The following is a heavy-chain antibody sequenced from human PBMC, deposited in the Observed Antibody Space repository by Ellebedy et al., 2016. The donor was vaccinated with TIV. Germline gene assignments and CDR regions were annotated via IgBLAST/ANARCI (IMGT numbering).Heavy chain of an antibody. CDR2: LYYSGST. Sequence: SETLSLTCSVSDGSVSSVTNHWSWIRQPPGKGLEWIGYLYYSGSTDYSPSLKSRVTILVDTSKNQFSLKLSSVTAADTAVYYCARGGGSGRHRGLLDYWGQGTLVTVSS. J-gene: IGHJ4*02. CDR1: DGSVSSVTNH. V-gene: IGHV4-61*01. D-gene: IGHD3-10*01. CDR3: ARGGGSGRHRGLLDY.